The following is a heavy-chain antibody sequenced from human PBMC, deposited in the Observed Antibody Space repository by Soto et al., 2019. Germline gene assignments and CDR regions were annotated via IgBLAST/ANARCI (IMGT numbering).Heavy chain of an antibody. V-gene: IGHV3-48*03. Sequence: EVQLVESGGGLVQPGGSLTLSCAASGFTFSSYEMNWVRQAPGKGLEWVSYISSSGSTIYYADSVKGRFTISRDNAKNSLYLQMNSLRAEDTAVYYCAKAPRPVWNWYYFDHWGQGTLVTVSS. CDR3: AKAPRPVWNWYYFDH. CDR2: ISSSGSTI. J-gene: IGHJ4*02. CDR1: GFTFSSYE. D-gene: IGHD1-7*01.